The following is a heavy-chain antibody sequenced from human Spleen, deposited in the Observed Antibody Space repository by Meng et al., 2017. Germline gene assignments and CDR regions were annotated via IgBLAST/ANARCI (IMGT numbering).Heavy chain of an antibody. CDR2: VYYSGIT. D-gene: IGHD3-16*01. CDR3: ARDLWELRYKAPFDP. Sequence: EEAGPGLVKPSEPLSLSCAVFGGSISSGRYYLNWIRQPPGKGLEWIGSVYYSGITYYNPSLESRVTISVDTSKNQFSLKLSSVTAADTAVYYCARDLWELRYKAPFDPWGQGILVTVSS. J-gene: IGHJ5*02. CDR1: GGSISSGRYY. V-gene: IGHV4-39*07.